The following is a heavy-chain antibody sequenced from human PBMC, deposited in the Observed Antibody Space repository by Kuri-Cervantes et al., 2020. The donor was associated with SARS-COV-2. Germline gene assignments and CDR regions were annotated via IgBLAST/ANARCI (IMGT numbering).Heavy chain of an antibody. CDR1: RFTFSSYG. CDR2: ISYDGSNK. J-gene: IGHJ6*02. D-gene: IGHD2-15*01. V-gene: IGHV3-30*03. Sequence: GGSLRLSCAASRFTFSSYGMQWVRQAPGKGLEWVAVISYDGSNKYYADSVKGRFTISRDNSKNTLYLQMNSLRAEDTAVYYCARAIYGGGSPGGDYGMDVWGQGTTVTVSS. CDR3: ARAIYGGGSPGGDYGMDV.